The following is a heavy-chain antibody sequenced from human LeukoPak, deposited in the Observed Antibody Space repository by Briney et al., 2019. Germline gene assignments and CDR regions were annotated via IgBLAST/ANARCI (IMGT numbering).Heavy chain of an antibody. CDR1: GDSIDSYY. V-gene: IGHV4-59*01. Sequence: PSETLSLTCTVSGDSIDSYYWSWIRQPPGEGPQWIGYVFYSGPTNYDASLKSRVAISVDRSKNQFSLKLTSVSAADTAVYYCAGRSARYFDSWGQGTPVTVSS. CDR2: VFYSGPT. CDR3: AGRSARYFDS. D-gene: IGHD1-26*01. J-gene: IGHJ4*02.